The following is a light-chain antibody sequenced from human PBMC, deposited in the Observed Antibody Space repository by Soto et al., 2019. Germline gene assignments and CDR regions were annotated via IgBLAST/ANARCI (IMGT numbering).Light chain of an antibody. Sequence: QSALTQPTSASGSPGQSVTISCTGTSSDVGGYNSVSWYQQYPGRAPKLMIYEVTKRPSGVPDRFSGSKSGNTASLTVSGLQAEDEADYYCSSYAASNNFYFVFGGGTKVTVL. J-gene: IGLJ3*02. V-gene: IGLV2-8*01. CDR1: SSDVGGYNS. CDR3: SSYAASNNFYFV. CDR2: EVT.